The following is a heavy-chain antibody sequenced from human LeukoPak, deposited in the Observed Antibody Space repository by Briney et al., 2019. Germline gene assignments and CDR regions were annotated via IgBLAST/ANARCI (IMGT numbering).Heavy chain of an antibody. CDR1: GFTFSSYS. Sequence: GGSLRLSCAASGFTFSSYSMNWVRQAPGKGLEWVSYISSSSSTIYYADSVKGRFTISRDNAKNSLYLQMNSLRAEDTAVYYCARGGASGWYREGYYFDYWGQGTLVTVSS. D-gene: IGHD6-19*01. V-gene: IGHV3-48*01. CDR3: ARGGASGWYREGYYFDY. CDR2: ISSSSSTI. J-gene: IGHJ4*02.